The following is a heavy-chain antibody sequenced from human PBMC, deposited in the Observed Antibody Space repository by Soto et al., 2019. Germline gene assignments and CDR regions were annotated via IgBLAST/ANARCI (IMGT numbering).Heavy chain of an antibody. J-gene: IGHJ5*02. V-gene: IGHV3-66*01. CDR2: IYSGGST. D-gene: IGHD3-3*01. CDR3: ARMNYDFWSGYMFDP. CDR1: GFTVSSNY. Sequence: EVQLVESGGGLVQPGGSLRLSCAASGFTVSSNYMSWVRQAPGKGLEWVSVIYSGGSTYYADSVKGRFTISRDNSKNTLYLQMNSLRAEDTAVYYCARMNYDFWSGYMFDPWGQGTLVTVSS.